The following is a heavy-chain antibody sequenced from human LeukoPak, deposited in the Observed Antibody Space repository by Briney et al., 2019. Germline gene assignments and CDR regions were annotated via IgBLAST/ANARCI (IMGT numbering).Heavy chain of an antibody. D-gene: IGHD3-16*01. Sequence: GGSLRLSCSASGFTFSSHWMHWVRQAPGKGLVLVSRIKGDGSSTSYADSVKGRLTISRDNAKNTVYLQMNSLRGEDTAVYYCARGIPNSYGKDYWGQGTLVTVSS. CDR2: IKGDGSST. J-gene: IGHJ4*02. CDR1: GFTFSSHW. CDR3: ARGIPNSYGKDY. V-gene: IGHV3-74*01.